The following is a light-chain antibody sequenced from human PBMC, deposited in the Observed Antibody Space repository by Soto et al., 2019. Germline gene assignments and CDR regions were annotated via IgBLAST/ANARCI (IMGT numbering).Light chain of an antibody. Sequence: EIVMTQSPATLSVSPGERATLSCRASQSVSSNLAWYQQKPGQAPGLLIYGASTRATGIPARFSGSGSGTEFTLTISSLQSEDFAVYYCQQFGKTFGPGTKVDIK. V-gene: IGKV3-15*01. J-gene: IGKJ3*01. CDR3: QQFGKT. CDR2: GAS. CDR1: QSVSSN.